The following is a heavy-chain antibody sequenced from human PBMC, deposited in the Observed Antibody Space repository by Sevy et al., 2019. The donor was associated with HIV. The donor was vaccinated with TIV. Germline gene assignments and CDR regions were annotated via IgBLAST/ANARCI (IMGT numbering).Heavy chain of an antibody. J-gene: IGHJ4*02. V-gene: IGHV4-59*11. CDR1: GGSITSLY. Sequence: SETLSLTCTVSGGSITSLYWNWIRQPPGKGLEWIANIYYTGHINYNPSLKSRVTLALDTSKNQFSLRLSSVTAADTAMYYCAGENAWGRDYSWGQGTLVTVSS. D-gene: IGHD1-26*01. CDR2: IYYTGHI. CDR3: AGENAWGRDYS.